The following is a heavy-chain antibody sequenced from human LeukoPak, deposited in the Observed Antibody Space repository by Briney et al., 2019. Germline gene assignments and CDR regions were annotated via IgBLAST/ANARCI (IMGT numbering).Heavy chain of an antibody. Sequence: PGGSLRLSCAGSGFNFRDHWMSWLRQAPGKGPEWVARIKPDGSEKYYVDSVKGRFIISRDDARNSLSLQMNSLRAEDTAVYYCAGSFGDVKNFWGQGTLVTVSS. D-gene: IGHD3-10*01. CDR3: AGSFGDVKNF. J-gene: IGHJ4*01. V-gene: IGHV3-7*01. CDR1: GFNFRDHW. CDR2: IKPDGSEK.